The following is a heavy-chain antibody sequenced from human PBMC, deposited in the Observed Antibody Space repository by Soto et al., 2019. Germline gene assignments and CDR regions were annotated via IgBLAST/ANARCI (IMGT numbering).Heavy chain of an antibody. V-gene: IGHV1-46*03. CDR3: ARANLWFGDGAFDI. CDR1: GYTFTSYY. Sequence: QVQLVQSGAEVKKPGASVKVSCKASGYTFTSYYMHWVRQAPGQGLEWMGIINPSVGRTSYAQKFHGRVTMTRDTSTSTVYMELSSLRSEDTAVYYCARANLWFGDGAFDIWGQGTMVTVSS. CDR2: INPSVGRT. D-gene: IGHD3-10*01. J-gene: IGHJ3*02.